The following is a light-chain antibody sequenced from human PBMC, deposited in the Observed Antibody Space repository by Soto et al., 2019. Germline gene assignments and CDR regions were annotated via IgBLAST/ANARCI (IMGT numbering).Light chain of an antibody. Sequence: DIPMTQSPSSLSASVGDRVTITCQASQDIGNYLNWYQQKPGKAPKLLIFDASNLESGVPSRFSGSGSGTDFTFTISSLQPEDIATYYGQQYENLPFTFGQGTRLESK. CDR3: QQYENLPFT. V-gene: IGKV1-33*01. J-gene: IGKJ5*01. CDR2: DAS. CDR1: QDIGNY.